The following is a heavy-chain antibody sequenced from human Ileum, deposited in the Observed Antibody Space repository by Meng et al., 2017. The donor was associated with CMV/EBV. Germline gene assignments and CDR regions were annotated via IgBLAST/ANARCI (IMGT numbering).Heavy chain of an antibody. Sequence: GGSLRPSCAAPGFTFSSYAMSWVRQPPGKGREWVSAISGSGGSTYYADSVKGRFTTARDNSKNTLYLQMNSPRAEDTAVHYCAKGGYSGYGVYYHGMDVWGQGTTVTVSS. CDR2: ISGSGGST. CDR3: AKGGYSGYGVYYHGMDV. CDR1: GFTFSSYA. J-gene: IGHJ6*02. V-gene: IGHV3-23*01. D-gene: IGHD5-12*01.